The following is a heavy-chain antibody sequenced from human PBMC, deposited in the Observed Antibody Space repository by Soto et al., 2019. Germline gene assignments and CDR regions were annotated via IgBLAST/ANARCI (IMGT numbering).Heavy chain of an antibody. V-gene: IGHV1-46*03. Sequence: ASVKVSCKASGYTFTSYYMHWVRQAPGQGLEWMGIITPSGGSTSYAQKFQGRVTTTRDTSTSTVYMELSSLRSEDTAVYYCASGSSRWSYFDYWGQGTLVTVSS. D-gene: IGHD6-13*01. CDR2: ITPSGGST. CDR1: GYTFTSYY. J-gene: IGHJ4*02. CDR3: ASGSSRWSYFDY.